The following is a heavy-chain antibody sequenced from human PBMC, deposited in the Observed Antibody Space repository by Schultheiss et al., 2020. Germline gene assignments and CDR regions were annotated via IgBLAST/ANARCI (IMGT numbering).Heavy chain of an antibody. Sequence: SATLSLTCAVYGGSFSGYYWSWIRQPPGKGLEWIGEINHSGSTNYNPSLKSRVTISVDTSKNQFSLKLSSVTAADTAVYYCARYSLRLMFDYWGQGTLVTGSS. D-gene: IGHD3-16*01. J-gene: IGHJ4*02. CDR3: ARYSLRLMFDY. CDR2: INHSGST. CDR1: GGSFSGYY. V-gene: IGHV4-34*01.